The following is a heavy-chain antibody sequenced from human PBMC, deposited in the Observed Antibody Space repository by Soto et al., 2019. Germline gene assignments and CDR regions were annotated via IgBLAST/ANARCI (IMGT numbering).Heavy chain of an antibody. CDR2: IYSGGST. CDR1: GFTVGSNY. Sequence: EVQLVESGGGLVQPGGSLRLSCAGSGFTVGSNYMSWVRQAPGKGLEWVSVIYSGGSTYYADSVKGRFTISRDNSKNTLYLQMNSLRAEDTAVYYCATHPKSSTSDYFDHWGQGTMDTVS. CDR3: ATHPKSSTSDYFDH. J-gene: IGHJ4*02. D-gene: IGHD2-2*01. V-gene: IGHV3-66*01.